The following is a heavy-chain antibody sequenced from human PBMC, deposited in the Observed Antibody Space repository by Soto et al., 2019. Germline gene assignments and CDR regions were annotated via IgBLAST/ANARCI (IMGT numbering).Heavy chain of an antibody. CDR2: ISGSGGST. Sequence: EVQLLESGGGLVQPGGSLRLSCAASGFTFSSYAMSWVRQAPGKGLEWVSAISGSGGSTYSADSVKGRFTISRDNSKNTLYLQMNSLRAEDTAVYYCAKDIEVVRGVIYWRAPYGMDVWGQGTTVTVSS. J-gene: IGHJ6*01. V-gene: IGHV3-23*01. D-gene: IGHD3-10*01. CDR1: GFTFSSYA. CDR3: AKDIEVVRGVIYWRAPYGMDV.